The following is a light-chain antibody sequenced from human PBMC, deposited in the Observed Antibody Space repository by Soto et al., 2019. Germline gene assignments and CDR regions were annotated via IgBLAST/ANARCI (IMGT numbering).Light chain of an antibody. V-gene: IGKV1-6*01. CDR3: LQDFKYPRT. Sequence: IEMTQSPSTLSASVGDRVTITCRASQGIRNDLAWYQQKPGKAPKLLIYEASTLQSGVPSRFSGSYSGTDFTLTIGSLQPEDFATYYCLQDFKYPRTLGQGTKVDIK. J-gene: IGKJ1*01. CDR1: QGIRND. CDR2: EAS.